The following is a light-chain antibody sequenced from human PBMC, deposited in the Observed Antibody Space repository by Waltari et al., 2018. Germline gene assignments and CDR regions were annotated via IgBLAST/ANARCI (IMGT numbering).Light chain of an antibody. J-gene: IGKJ1*01. CDR1: QSVSTN. CDR3: QQYNSWPPWT. CDR2: GAS. V-gene: IGKV3-15*01. Sequence: EVVMTQSPATLSVSPGERATLSCRASQSVSTNSAWYQHKPGQAPRLLIYGASTRATGIPARFSGSGSGTEFTLTITSLQSEDFAAYYCQQYNSWPPWTFGQGTTVEIK.